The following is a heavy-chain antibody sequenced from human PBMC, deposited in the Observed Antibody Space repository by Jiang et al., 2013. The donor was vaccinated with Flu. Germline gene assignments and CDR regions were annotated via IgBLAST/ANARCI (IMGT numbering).Heavy chain of an antibody. Sequence: SGAEVKKPGASVKVSCRASGYTFTGYYIHWVRQAPGQGLEWMGWINPNSGTTHSTQRFQGRVTMARDTSISTAYMEVNPMTSDDTALYWCAKGGYAHDPLDVWGQGTMVTVSS. CDR3: AKGGYAHDPLDV. CDR2: INPNSGTT. D-gene: IGHD5-12*01. CDR1: GYTFTGYY. V-gene: IGHV1-2*02. J-gene: IGHJ3*01.